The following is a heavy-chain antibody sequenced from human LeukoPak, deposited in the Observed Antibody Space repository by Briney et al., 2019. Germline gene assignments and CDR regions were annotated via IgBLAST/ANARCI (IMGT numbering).Heavy chain of an antibody. V-gene: IGHV3-33*01. Sequence: GGSLRLSCAASGFTFSSHGMQWVRQAPGKGLEWVALIWYDGSRTNYVDSVMGRFTISRDNAKNSLYLQMNSLRAEDTAVYYCARDGDFTGVDYWGPGTLVTVSS. CDR2: IWYDGSRT. CDR1: GFTFSSHG. J-gene: IGHJ4*02. D-gene: IGHD7-27*01. CDR3: ARDGDFTGVDY.